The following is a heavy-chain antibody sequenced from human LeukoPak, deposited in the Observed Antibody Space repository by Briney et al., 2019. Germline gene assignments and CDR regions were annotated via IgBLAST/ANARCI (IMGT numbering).Heavy chain of an antibody. J-gene: IGHJ4*02. CDR2: IRSDASTQ. D-gene: IGHD2-2*01. Sequence: GGSLRLSCAASGFTFSRYGMHWVRQAPGKGLEWVSFIRSDASTQYYADSVKGRFTISRDNSKNTLYLQMNSLRAEDTAVYYCAIIVVVPAALDYWGQGTLVTVSS. CDR1: GFTFSRYG. CDR3: AIIVVVPAALDY. V-gene: IGHV3-30*02.